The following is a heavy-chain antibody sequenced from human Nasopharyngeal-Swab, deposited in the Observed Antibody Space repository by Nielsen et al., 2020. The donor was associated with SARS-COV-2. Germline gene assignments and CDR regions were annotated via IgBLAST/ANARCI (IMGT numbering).Heavy chain of an antibody. Sequence: WIRQPPGKGLEWLGEINHSGSTNYNPSLKSRVTISVDTSKNQFSLKLSSVTAADTAVYYFARGTSNYYDSSGTIDYWGQGTLVTVSS. CDR3: ARGTSNYYDSSGTIDY. J-gene: IGHJ4*02. D-gene: IGHD3-22*01. V-gene: IGHV4-34*01. CDR2: INHSGST.